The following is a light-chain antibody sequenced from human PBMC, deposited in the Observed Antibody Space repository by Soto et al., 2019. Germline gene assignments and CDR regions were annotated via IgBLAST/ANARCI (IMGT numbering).Light chain of an antibody. CDR3: QQYGSPLWT. J-gene: IGKJ1*01. V-gene: IGKV3-20*01. CDR2: STS. Sequence: ENVLTQSPGTLSLFPGGKGTLSLKASPNLWSAWLALYQQKPGQGPRPLLYSTSTRATGIPDRFSGSGSGTDFTLTISRLEPEDFAVYYCQQYGSPLWTFGQGTKVEVK. CDR1: PNLWSAW.